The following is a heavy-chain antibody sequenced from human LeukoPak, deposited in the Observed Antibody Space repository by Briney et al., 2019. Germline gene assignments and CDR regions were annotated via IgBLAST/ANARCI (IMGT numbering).Heavy chain of an antibody. CDR1: GFTFSSYW. V-gene: IGHV3-74*01. CDR3: ARQAYYDFWSGYYRPDDY. D-gene: IGHD3-3*01. CDR2: INTDGSST. J-gene: IGHJ4*02. Sequence: GGSLRLSCAASGFTFSSYWMHWVRQAPGKGLVWVSRINTDGSSTSYADSVKGRFTISRDNAKNTLYLQMNSLRAEDTAVYYCARQAYYDFWSGYYRPDDYWGQGTLVTVSS.